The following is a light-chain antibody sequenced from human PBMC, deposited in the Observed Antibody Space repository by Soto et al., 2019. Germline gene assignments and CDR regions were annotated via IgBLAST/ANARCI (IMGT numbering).Light chain of an antibody. CDR3: QTWGTGIQHGV. V-gene: IGLV4-69*01. Sequence: QPVLTQSPSASASLGASVKLTCTLSSGHSSYAIAWHQQQPEKGPRYLMKLNSDGSHSKGDGIPDRFSGSSSGAERYLTISSLQSEDEADYYCQTWGTGIQHGVFGGGTKVTVL. J-gene: IGLJ3*02. CDR2: LNSDGSH. CDR1: SGHSSYA.